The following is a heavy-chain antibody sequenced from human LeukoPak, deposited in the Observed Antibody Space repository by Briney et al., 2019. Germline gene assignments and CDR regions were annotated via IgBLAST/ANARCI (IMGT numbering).Heavy chain of an antibody. CDR2: IYPDDSDT. V-gene: IGHV5-51*01. D-gene: IGHD2-8*01. J-gene: IGHJ4*02. Sequence: GESLKISCNGSGYXFTTYWIAWVRQVPGKGLELMGIIYPDDSDTRYSPSFQGQVTISADNSITTAYLQWSSLEASDTAMYYCAREVDGHTYGVDYWGQGTLVTVSS. CDR3: AREVDGHTYGVDY. CDR1: GYXFTTYW.